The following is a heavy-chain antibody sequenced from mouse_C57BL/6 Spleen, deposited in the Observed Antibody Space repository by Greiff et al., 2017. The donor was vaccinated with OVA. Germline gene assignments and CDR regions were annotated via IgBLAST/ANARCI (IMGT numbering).Heavy chain of an antibody. J-gene: IGHJ2*01. CDR2: ISYSGST. CDR1: GYSITSGYD. V-gene: IGHV3-1*01. Sequence: EVKVVESGPGMVKPSQSLSLTCTVPGYSITSGYDWHWIRHFPGNKLEWMGYISYSGSTNYNPSLKSRISITHDTSKNHFFLKLNSVTTEDTATYYCARGGYGSPFDYWGQGTTLTVSS. D-gene: IGHD1-1*01. CDR3: ARGGYGSPFDY.